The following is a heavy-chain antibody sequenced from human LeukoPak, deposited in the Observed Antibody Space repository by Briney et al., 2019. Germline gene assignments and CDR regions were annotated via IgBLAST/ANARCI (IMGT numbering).Heavy chain of an antibody. V-gene: IGHV3-21*01. D-gene: IGHD5-18*01. CDR1: GFTFSSYS. CDR3: ARGWARFGGYSYGESDP. Sequence: GGSLRLSCAASGFTFSSYSMNWVRQAPGKGLEWVSSISSSSSYIYYADSVKGRFTISRDNAKNSLYLQMNSLRAEDTAVYYCARGWARFGGYSYGESDPWGQGTLVTVSS. J-gene: IGHJ5*02. CDR2: ISSSSSYI.